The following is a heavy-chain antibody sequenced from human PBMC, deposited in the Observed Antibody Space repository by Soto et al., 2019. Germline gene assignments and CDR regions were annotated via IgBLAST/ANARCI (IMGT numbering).Heavy chain of an antibody. D-gene: IGHD3-10*01. V-gene: IGHV3-30*18. Sequence: LRLSCSASGFTXSDFGMHWFRQAPGKGLEWVSIISYDGILKYYADSVKGRFNISRDTYKGSVYLQMNSLTPEDTAVYYCAKDFKVSGGHYGSLNYYYGMDVWGQGTTGTVS. CDR1: GFTXSDFG. CDR3: AKDFKVSGGHYGSLNYYYGMDV. J-gene: IGHJ6*02. CDR2: ISYDGILK.